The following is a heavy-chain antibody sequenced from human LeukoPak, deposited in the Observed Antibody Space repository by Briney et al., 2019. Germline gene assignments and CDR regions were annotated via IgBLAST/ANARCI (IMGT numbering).Heavy chain of an antibody. Sequence: SQTFSLTCGISGDSVSSNSAAWNWIRQSPSRGLEWLGRTYYRSKWFINYAPSVKSRIIINPDTPKNQVSLQLNSVTPEDTAVYYCARTEGYIDLWGRGTLVTVSS. CDR2: TYYRSKWFI. CDR3: ARTEGYIDL. V-gene: IGHV6-1*01. J-gene: IGHJ2*01. CDR1: GDSVSSNSAA.